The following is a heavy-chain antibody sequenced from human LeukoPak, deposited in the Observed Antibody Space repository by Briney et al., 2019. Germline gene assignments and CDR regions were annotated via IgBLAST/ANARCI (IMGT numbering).Heavy chain of an antibody. CDR2: INWNGGST. Sequence: GGSLRRSCAASGFTFDDYGRSWVRQAPGKGLEWVSGINWNGGSTGYADSLKGRFTISRDNAKNSLYLQMNSLRAEDTALYYCARGGYNYGPVFDYWGQGTLATVSS. V-gene: IGHV3-20*04. D-gene: IGHD5-18*01. CDR1: GFTFDDYG. J-gene: IGHJ4*02. CDR3: ARGGYNYGPVFDY.